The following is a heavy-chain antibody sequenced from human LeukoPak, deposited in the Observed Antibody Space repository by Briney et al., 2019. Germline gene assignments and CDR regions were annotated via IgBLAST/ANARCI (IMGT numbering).Heavy chain of an antibody. CDR2: TYYRSRWYT. V-gene: IGHV6-1*01. CDR1: GDSVSSNTVA. J-gene: IGHJ5*02. CDR3: ARDRGPSDT. Sequence: SQTLSLTCAISGDSVSSNTVAWNWVRQSPSRSLEWLGRTYYRSRWYTDYAVSVKSRITIKPDTSKNQLSLQLTSMTPEDTAVYYCARDRGPSDTWGQGILVTVSS.